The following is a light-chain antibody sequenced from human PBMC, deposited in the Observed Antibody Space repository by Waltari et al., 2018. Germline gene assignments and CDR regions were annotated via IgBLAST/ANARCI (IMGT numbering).Light chain of an antibody. V-gene: IGLV2-11*01. Sequence: QSALTQPRSLSASPGQSVTIPCTGSSRDVCAYDSLSWYQHHPGKAPKLIIYGVTKRPSGVPDRFSGSKSGSTASLIVAGIQAEDEADYYCCSYVGAYSFVLFGGGTRLTVL. CDR2: GVT. J-gene: IGLJ3*02. CDR3: CSYVGAYSFVL. CDR1: SRDVCAYDS.